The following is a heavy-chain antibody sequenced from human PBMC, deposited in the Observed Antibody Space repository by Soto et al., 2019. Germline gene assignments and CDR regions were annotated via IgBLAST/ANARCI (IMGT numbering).Heavy chain of an antibody. CDR3: AGGAGWLIES. Sequence: EVQLVESGGGLAQPGGSLRLSCVASGFTFSTYWMNWVRQAPGKGLEWVANIKQDGREQLYVASVKGRFSISRDNARNSLYLQMNSLRVEDSGVYFWAGGAGWLIESWGQGSLVTVSS. V-gene: IGHV3-7*01. J-gene: IGHJ4*02. D-gene: IGHD6-19*01. CDR1: GFTFSTYW. CDR2: IKQDGREQ.